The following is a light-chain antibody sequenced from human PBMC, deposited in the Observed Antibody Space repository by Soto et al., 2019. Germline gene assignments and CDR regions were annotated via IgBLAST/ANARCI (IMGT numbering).Light chain of an antibody. CDR2: SNN. J-gene: IGLJ3*02. CDR3: AAWDDSLNGWV. V-gene: IGLV1-44*01. CDR1: SSNIGSKT. Sequence: QSVLTQPPSASGTPGQRVTMSCSGSSSNIGSKTVNWYQHLPGTAPKLVIYSNNQRPSGVPGRFSGSKSGTSASLAINGLQSEDEAAYYCAAWDDSLNGWVFGGGTKLTVL.